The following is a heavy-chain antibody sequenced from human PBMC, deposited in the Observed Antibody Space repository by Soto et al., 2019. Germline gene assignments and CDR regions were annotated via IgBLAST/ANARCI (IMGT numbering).Heavy chain of an antibody. CDR1: GGSFSTYF. CDR2: INHSGSA. CDR3: ARGVVRGIISFDP. Sequence: QMQLQQWGAGLLKPSETLSLTCAVYGGSFSTYFWTWFRQPPGKGLEWLGEINHSGSANYNSSLKSRLTISADTTVDTSKTQFSLTLSSVTAADTAVYYCARGVVRGIISFDPWGQGTLVTVSS. J-gene: IGHJ5*02. V-gene: IGHV4-34*01. D-gene: IGHD3-10*01.